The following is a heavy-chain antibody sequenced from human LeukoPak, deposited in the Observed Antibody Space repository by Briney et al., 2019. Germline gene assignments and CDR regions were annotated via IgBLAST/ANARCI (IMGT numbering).Heavy chain of an antibody. D-gene: IGHD3-10*02. CDR2: ISSSGITI. V-gene: IGHV3-48*03. CDR1: GFTFSSYE. CDR3: AELGITMIGGV. Sequence: GGSLRLSCAASGFTFSSYEMNWVRQAPGKGLEWVSYISSSGITIYYADSVKGRFTISRENAKNSLYLQMNSLRAENTAVYYCAELGITMIGGVWGKGTTVTISS. J-gene: IGHJ6*04.